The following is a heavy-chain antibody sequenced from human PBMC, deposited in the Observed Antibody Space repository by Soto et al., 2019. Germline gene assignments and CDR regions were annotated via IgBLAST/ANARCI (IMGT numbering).Heavy chain of an antibody. CDR2: IFYSGST. V-gene: IGHV4-39*01. J-gene: IGHJ5*02. D-gene: IGHD2-21*01. Sequence: PSETLSLTCSVAGGSIITIRSYWACIRQPPGKGLEWLANIFYSGSTFYNPSLASRVSVSVDTSKNEFSMKLRSVTAADTAVYYCAGQTTTGDTDLWFDPWGQGTLVTVSS. CDR3: AGQTTTGDTDLWFDP. CDR1: GGSIITIRSY.